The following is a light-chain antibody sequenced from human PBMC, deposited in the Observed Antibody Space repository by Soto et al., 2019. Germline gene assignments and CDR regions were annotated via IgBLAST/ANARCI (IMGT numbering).Light chain of an antibody. CDR3: MQGTHWPPYT. CDR1: QRVAYSAGTPY. J-gene: IGKJ2*01. Sequence: VVMTQSPLSVPVTLGQPASISCRSSQRVAYSAGTPYFNRFQQRPGQSPRRLIYKVSNRDSGVPDRFSGSGSGTDFTLKISRVEAEDVGVYYCMQGTHWPPYTFGQGTKLEIK. V-gene: IGKV2-30*01. CDR2: KVS.